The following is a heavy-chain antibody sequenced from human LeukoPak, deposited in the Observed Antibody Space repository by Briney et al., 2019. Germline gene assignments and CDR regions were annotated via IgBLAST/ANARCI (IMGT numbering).Heavy chain of an antibody. CDR2: INPSGGST. Sequence: ASVKVSCKASGYTFTSYYMHWVRQAPGQGLEWMGIINPSGGSTSYAQKFQGRVTMTKDMSTSTVYMELSSLRSEDTAVYYCARDMAYCGGDCSRWYYYYYMDVWGKGTTVTVSS. V-gene: IGHV1-46*01. CDR3: ARDMAYCGGDCSRWYYYYYMDV. D-gene: IGHD2-21*02. J-gene: IGHJ6*03. CDR1: GYTFTSYY.